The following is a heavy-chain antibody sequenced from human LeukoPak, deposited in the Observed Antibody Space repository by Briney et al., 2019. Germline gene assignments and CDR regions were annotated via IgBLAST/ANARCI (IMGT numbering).Heavy chain of an antibody. CDR2: IYSGGST. J-gene: IGHJ4*02. Sequence: PGGSLRLSCAASGFTVSSNYMSWVRQAPGKGLEWVSVIYSGGSTYYADSVKGRSTISRDNSKNTLYLQMNSLRAEDTAVYYCARDSNGSSSGWYLDYWGQGTLVTVSS. CDR3: ARDSNGSSSGWYLDY. CDR1: GFTVSSNY. V-gene: IGHV3-66*01. D-gene: IGHD6-19*01.